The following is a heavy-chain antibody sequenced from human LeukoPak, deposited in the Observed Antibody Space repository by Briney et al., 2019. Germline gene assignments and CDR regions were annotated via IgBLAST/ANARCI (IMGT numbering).Heavy chain of an antibody. D-gene: IGHD6-13*01. CDR3: ARDKAIAAAGSTYYYYYGMDV. CDR1: GFTFSSYA. CDR2: ISGSGGST. J-gene: IGHJ6*02. V-gene: IGHV3-23*01. Sequence: GGSLRLSCAASGFTFSSYAMSWVRQAPGKGLEWVSAISGSGGSTYYADSVKGRFTISRDNSKNTLYLQMNSLRAEDTAVYYCARDKAIAAAGSTYYYYYGMDVWGQGTTVTVSS.